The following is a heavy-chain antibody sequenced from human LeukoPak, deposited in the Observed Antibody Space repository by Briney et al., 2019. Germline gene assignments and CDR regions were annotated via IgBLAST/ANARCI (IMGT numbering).Heavy chain of an antibody. CDR3: ARDSSSWYPFDY. CDR2: IIPILGIA. CDR1: GGTFSSYT. V-gene: IGHV1-69*04. J-gene: IGHJ4*02. Sequence: SVKVFCKASGGTFSSYTISWVRQAPGQGLEWMGRIIPILGIANYAQKFQGRVTITADKSTSTAYMELSSLRSEDTAVYYCARDSSSWYPFDYWGQGTLVTVSS. D-gene: IGHD6-13*01.